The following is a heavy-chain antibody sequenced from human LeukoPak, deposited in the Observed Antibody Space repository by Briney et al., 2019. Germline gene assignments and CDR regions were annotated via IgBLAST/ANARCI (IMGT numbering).Heavy chain of an antibody. CDR3: ARGGIAAAANWFDP. V-gene: IGHV1-69*04. CDR2: IIPILGIA. CDR1: GGTFSSYA. J-gene: IGHJ5*02. Sequence: GASVKVSCKASGGTFSSYAISWVRQAPGQGLEWMGRIIPILGIANYAQKFQGRVTITADKSTSTACMELSSLRSEDTAVYYCARGGIAAAANWFDPWGQGTLVNVSS. D-gene: IGHD6-13*01.